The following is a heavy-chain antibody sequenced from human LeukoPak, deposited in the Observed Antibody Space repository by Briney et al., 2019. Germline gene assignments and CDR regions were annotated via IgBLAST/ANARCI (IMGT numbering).Heavy chain of an antibody. CDR2: IYSTGRV. V-gene: IGHV4-61*02. CDR3: ARASETAMVTL. J-gene: IGHJ4*02. Sequence: TPSETLSLTCTVSAVSITSGTYYWTWIRQPAGKGLEWIGRIYSTGRVNYNPSLESRVTMLLDTSKNHISLKLTSVTAADTAIYFCARASETAMVTLWGQGTLVTVSS. D-gene: IGHD5-18*01. CDR1: AVSITSGTYY.